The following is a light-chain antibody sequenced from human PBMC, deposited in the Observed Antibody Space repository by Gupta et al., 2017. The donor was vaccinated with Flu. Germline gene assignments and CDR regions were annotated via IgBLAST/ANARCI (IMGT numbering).Light chain of an antibody. Sequence: IVLTQSPGTLSLSPGKRATLSCRASQSVSSSYLAWYQQKPGQAPRLLIYGASSRATGIPDRFSGSGSGTDFTLTISRLEPEDFAVYSCQQYGTSPPTFGQGTKVEIK. V-gene: IGKV3-20*01. CDR3: QQYGTSPPT. CDR1: QSVSSSY. CDR2: GAS. J-gene: IGKJ1*01.